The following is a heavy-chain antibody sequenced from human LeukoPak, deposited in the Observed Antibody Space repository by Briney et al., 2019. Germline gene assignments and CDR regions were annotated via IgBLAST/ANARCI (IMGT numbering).Heavy chain of an antibody. CDR2: ISSSSSYI. CDR1: GFTFSSYS. CDR3: ARYGGRVRGVDFDY. J-gene: IGHJ4*02. D-gene: IGHD3-10*01. Sequence: PGGSLRLSCAASGFTFSSYSINWVRQAPGKGLEWVSSISSSSSYIYYADSVKGRFTISRDNAKNSLYLQLNSLRAEDTALYYCARYGGRVRGVDFDYWGQGTLVTVSS. V-gene: IGHV3-21*04.